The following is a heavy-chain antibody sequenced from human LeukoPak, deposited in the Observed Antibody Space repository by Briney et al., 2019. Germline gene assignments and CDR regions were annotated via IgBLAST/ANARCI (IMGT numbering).Heavy chain of an antibody. D-gene: IGHD4-17*01. CDR2: ISSSSNYI. CDR3: ARHWGYGEDEYFDY. Sequence: GGSLRLSCAGSGFIFSNYSMNWVRQAPGKGLEWVSSISSSSNYIYYADSMKGRFTISRDNAKNSLYLQMNSLRAEDTAVYYCARHWGYGEDEYFDYWGQGTLVTVSS. J-gene: IGHJ4*02. CDR1: GFIFSNYS. V-gene: IGHV3-21*01.